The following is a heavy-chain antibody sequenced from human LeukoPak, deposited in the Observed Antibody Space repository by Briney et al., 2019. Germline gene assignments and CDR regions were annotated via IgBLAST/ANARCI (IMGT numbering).Heavy chain of an antibody. CDR3: AREQWELLAFDI. CDR2: IWYDGSNK. CDR1: GFTFSSYG. Sequence: PGRSLRLSCAASGFTFSSYGMHWVRQAPGKGLEWVAVIWYDGSNKYYADSVKGRFTISRDNSKNTLYLQMNSLRAEDTAVYYCAREQWELLAFDIWGQGTMVTVSS. J-gene: IGHJ3*02. D-gene: IGHD1-26*01. V-gene: IGHV3-33*01.